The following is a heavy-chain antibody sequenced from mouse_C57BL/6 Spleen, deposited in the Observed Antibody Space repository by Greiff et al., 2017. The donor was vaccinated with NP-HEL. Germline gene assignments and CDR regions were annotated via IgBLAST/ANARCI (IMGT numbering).Heavy chain of an antibody. CDR1: GFTFSDYG. CDR3: ASDGNYGWFAY. CDR2: ISSGSSTI. Sequence: EVMLVESGGGLVKPGGSLKLSCAASGFTFSDYGMHWVRQAPEKGLEWVAYISSGSSTIYYADTVKGRFTISRDNAKNTLFLQMTSLRSEDTAMYYCASDGNYGWFAYWGQGTLVTVSA. J-gene: IGHJ3*01. V-gene: IGHV5-17*01. D-gene: IGHD2-1*01.